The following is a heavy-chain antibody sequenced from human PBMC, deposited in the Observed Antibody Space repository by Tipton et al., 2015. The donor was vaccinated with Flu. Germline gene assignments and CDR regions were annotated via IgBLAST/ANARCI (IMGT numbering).Heavy chain of an antibody. J-gene: IGHJ4*02. D-gene: IGHD6-19*01. CDR3: AKDSSGWFWGFYDY. Sequence: SLRLSCAASGFTFSSYGMHWVRRAPGKGLEWVAFIRYDGSNKYYADSVKGRFTISRDNSKNTLYLQMNSLRAEDTAVYYCAKDSSGWFWGFYDYWGQGTLVTVSS. CDR1: GFTFSSYG. CDR2: IRYDGSNK. V-gene: IGHV3-30*02.